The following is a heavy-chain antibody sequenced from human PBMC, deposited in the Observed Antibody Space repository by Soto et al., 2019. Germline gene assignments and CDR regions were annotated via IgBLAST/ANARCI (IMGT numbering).Heavy chain of an antibody. J-gene: IGHJ4*02. D-gene: IGHD6-19*01. CDR2: ISYSGST. CDR1: GGSVNSGGYF. Sequence: QVQLQESGPGLVKPSETLSLSCTVSGGSVNSGGYFWSWIRQPPGKGLEWIGYISYSGSTKYNPSLKSRVTISVDTSKNQFSLKLSSVTAADTAVYYCARAPYSSGWPDSWGQGTLVTVSS. CDR3: ARAPYSSGWPDS. V-gene: IGHV4-61*08.